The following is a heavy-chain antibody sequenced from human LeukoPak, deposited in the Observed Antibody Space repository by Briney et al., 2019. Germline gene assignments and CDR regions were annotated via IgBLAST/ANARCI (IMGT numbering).Heavy chain of an antibody. D-gene: IGHD1-26*01. CDR3: ARHGTRYYYYYMDV. V-gene: IGHV4-39*01. J-gene: IGHJ6*03. CDR2: INYSGST. CDR1: GGSISTSSYY. Sequence: PSETLSLTCTVSGGSISTSSYYWTWIRQTPGKGLEWIGEINYSGSTNYNPSLKSRVTISVDTSKNQFSLKLSSVTAADTAVYYCARHGTRYYYYYMDVWGKGTTVTISS.